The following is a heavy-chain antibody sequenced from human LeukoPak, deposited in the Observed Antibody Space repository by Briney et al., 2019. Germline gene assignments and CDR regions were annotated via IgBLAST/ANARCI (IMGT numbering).Heavy chain of an antibody. Sequence: ASVKVSCKASGYTFTGYYMHWVRQAPGQGLEWMGWINPNSGGTNYAQKFQGRVTMTRDTSISTAYMELSSLRSEDTAVYYCARANGAGTTSYYYYMDVWGKGTTVTISS. D-gene: IGHD2/OR15-2a*01. CDR1: GYTFTGYY. CDR2: INPNSGGT. V-gene: IGHV1-2*02. CDR3: ARANGAGTTSYYYYMDV. J-gene: IGHJ6*03.